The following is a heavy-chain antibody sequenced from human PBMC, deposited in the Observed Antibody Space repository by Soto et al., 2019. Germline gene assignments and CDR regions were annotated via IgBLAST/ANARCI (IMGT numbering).Heavy chain of an antibody. Sequence: AQTLTRTCAIAGAGVSSDSAAWNWIRKSPSRGLEWLGRTYYRSKWYNDYAVSVKSRITINPDTSKNQFSLQLNSVTPEDTAAYYCPRDLEDYGMDVWGQGTTVTVSS. J-gene: IGHJ6*02. CDR3: PRDLEDYGMDV. CDR2: TYYRSKWYN. V-gene: IGHV6-1*01. CDR1: GAGVSSDSAA.